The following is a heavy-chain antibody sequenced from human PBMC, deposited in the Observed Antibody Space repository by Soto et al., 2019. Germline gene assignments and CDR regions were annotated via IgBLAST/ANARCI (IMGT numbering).Heavy chain of an antibody. V-gene: IGHV4-39*01. J-gene: IGHJ4*02. CDR1: TGSITSGDYF. Sequence: QLLESGPGLVKPSETLSLTCTVSTGSITSGDYFWGWIRQPPGKGLEFIGSMHSSGGTYYSPSLQSRVSMSMDKSKNQFSLKLTSVTTADTAVYFCAGVVVGATRQTGSDHWGQGTLVTVS. CDR3: AGVVVGATRQTGSDH. D-gene: IGHD2-15*01. CDR2: MHSSGGT.